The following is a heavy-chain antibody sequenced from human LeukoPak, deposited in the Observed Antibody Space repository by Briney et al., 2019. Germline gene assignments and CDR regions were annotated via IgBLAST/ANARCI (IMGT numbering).Heavy chain of an antibody. Sequence: SETLSLTCTVSGGFISSYYWSWIRQPAGKGLEWIGRIYTSGSTNYNPSLKSRVTMSVDTSKNQFSLKLSSVTAADTAVYYCARDGIVVVPAAIPHYYYYGMDVWGQGTTVTVSS. CDR2: IYTSGST. D-gene: IGHD2-2*02. J-gene: IGHJ6*02. CDR3: ARDGIVVVPAAIPHYYYYGMDV. V-gene: IGHV4-4*07. CDR1: GGFISSYY.